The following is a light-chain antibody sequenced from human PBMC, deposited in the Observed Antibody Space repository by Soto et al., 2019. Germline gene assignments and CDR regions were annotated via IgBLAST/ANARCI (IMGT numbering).Light chain of an antibody. CDR1: SSNIGAGYD. CDR2: GNI. Sequence: QSVLTQPPSLSGAPGQVVTISCTGSSSNIGAGYDVHWYQQLPGTAPKLLIYGNINRPSGVPDRFSGSKSGTSASLAITGLQAEDEADYYRQSYDSSLSGYVFGAGTKLTVL. CDR3: QSYDSSLSGYV. J-gene: IGLJ1*01. V-gene: IGLV1-40*01.